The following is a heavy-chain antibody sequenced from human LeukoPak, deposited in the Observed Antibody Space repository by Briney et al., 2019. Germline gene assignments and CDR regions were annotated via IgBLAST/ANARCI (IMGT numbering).Heavy chain of an antibody. J-gene: IGHJ5*02. CDR3: ARALTVTTKNYWFDP. CDR1: GFTFNNYA. CDR2: ISSSGGST. V-gene: IGHV3-23*01. Sequence: PGGSLRLSCAASGFTFNNYAMSWVRQAPGKGLECVSGISSSGGSTFYADSVKGRFTISRDNSMNTLYLQMNSLRAEDTAVYYCARALTVTTKNYWFDPWGQGTLVTVSS. D-gene: IGHD4-17*01.